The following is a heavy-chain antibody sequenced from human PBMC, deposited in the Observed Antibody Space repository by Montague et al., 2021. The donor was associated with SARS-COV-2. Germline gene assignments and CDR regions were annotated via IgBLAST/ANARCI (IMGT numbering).Heavy chain of an antibody. D-gene: IGHD6-19*01. Sequence: TLSLTCTVSGGSISSGDYFWNWIRQTPGKGLEWIGYTYNNDRTKYTPSLESRVSISVDMSKNQFSLKLSSVTAADTAVYYCVRIGGWAGAFWGQGTLVTVSS. V-gene: IGHV4-30-4*01. CDR2: TYNNDRT. CDR1: GGSISSGDYF. J-gene: IGHJ4*02. CDR3: VRIGGWAGAF.